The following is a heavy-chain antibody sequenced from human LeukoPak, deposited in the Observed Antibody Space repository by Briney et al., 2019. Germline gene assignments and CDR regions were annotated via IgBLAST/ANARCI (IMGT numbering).Heavy chain of an antibody. V-gene: IGHV1-2*02. J-gene: IGHJ4*02. CDR2: INPNSGGP. CDR3: ARDHIVGATIVGY. CDR1: GYTFTGHY. Sequence: ASVKVSCKASGYTFTGHYMHWVRQAPGQGLEWMGWINPNSGGPHYAQKFQGRVTMTRDTSISTAYMELRSLRSDDTAVYYCARDHIVGATIVGYWGQGTLVTVSS. D-gene: IGHD1-26*01.